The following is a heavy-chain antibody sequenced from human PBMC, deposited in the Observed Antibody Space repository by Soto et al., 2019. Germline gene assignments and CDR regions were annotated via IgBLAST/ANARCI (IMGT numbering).Heavy chain of an antibody. Sequence: PGGSLRLSCASSGFPFSTYALSWVRQAPGKGLEWIAAISGGDFVTWYADSVKGRFTISRDNFRDSLYLQMNNLRGDDTALYYCARDRSYPRGTFDIWGQGTMVTVSS. CDR1: GFPFSTYA. CDR2: ISGGDFVT. J-gene: IGHJ3*02. V-gene: IGHV3-23*01. CDR3: ARDRSYPRGTFDI.